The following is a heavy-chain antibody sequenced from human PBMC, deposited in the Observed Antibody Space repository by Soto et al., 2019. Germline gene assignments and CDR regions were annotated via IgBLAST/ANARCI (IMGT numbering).Heavy chain of an antibody. Sequence: GGSLRLSCTASGFTFGDYAMSWFRQAPGKGLEWVGFIRSKAYGGTTEYAASVKGRFTISRDDSKSIAYLQMNSLKTEDTAVYYCTRVRDGYNLGDVDYWGQGTLATVSS. CDR3: TRVRDGYNLGDVDY. CDR2: IRSKAYGGTT. V-gene: IGHV3-49*03. CDR1: GFTFGDYA. D-gene: IGHD5-12*01. J-gene: IGHJ4*02.